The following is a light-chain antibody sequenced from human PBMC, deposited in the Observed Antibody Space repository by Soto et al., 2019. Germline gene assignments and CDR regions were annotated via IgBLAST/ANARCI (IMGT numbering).Light chain of an antibody. J-gene: IGLJ2*01. CDR3: SSYTSSSKHVV. CDR1: SSDVGGYNY. Sequence: QSALTQPASVSGSPGPSITISCTGTSSDVGGYNYVSWYQQHPGKAPQLMIYEVSNRPSGVSNRFSGSKSGNTASLTISGLQAEDEAEYYCSSYTSSSKHVVFGGGTKLTVL. CDR2: EVS. V-gene: IGLV2-14*01.